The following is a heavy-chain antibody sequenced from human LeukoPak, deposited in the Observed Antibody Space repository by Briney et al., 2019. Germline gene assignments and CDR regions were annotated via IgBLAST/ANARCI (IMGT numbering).Heavy chain of an antibody. D-gene: IGHD4-23*01. Sequence: GGSLRLSCAASGFTFSSYSMNWVRQAPGKGLEWVSSISSSSSYIYYADSVKGRLTISRDNAKNSLYLQMNSLRAEDTAVYYCARELTYAVTADMDVWGKGTTVTVSS. J-gene: IGHJ6*03. CDR2: ISSSSSYI. CDR3: ARELTYAVTADMDV. V-gene: IGHV3-21*01. CDR1: GFTFSSYS.